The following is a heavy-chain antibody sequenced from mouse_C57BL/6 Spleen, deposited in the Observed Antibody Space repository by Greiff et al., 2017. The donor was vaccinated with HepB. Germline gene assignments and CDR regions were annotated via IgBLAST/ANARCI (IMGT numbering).Heavy chain of an antibody. J-gene: IGHJ2*01. CDR1: GYTFTSYW. V-gene: IGHV1-50*01. Sequence: QVQLQQPGAELVKPGASVKLSCKASGYTFTSYWMQWVKQRPGQGLEWIGEIDPSDSYTNYNQKFKGKATLNVDTSSSTAYMQLSSLTSEDSAVYYCARSGGYDGGGDYWGQGTTLTVSS. CDR3: ARSGGYDGGGDY. CDR2: IDPSDSYT. D-gene: IGHD2-2*01.